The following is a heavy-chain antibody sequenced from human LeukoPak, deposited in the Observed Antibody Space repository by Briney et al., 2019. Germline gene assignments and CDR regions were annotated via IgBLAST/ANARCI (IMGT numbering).Heavy chain of an antibody. D-gene: IGHD1-26*01. CDR2: ISSSGSGGNT. V-gene: IGHV3-23*01. CDR3: AKDRTVGASYWYFDL. Sequence: GGSLRLSCAASGVTLSSYAMSWARQAPGKGREWVSGISSSGSGGNTYYADSVKGRFTISRDSSKNTLFLHMNTLRAEDTAIYYCAKDRTVGASYWYFDLWGRGTLVTVSS. CDR1: GVTLSSYA. J-gene: IGHJ2*01.